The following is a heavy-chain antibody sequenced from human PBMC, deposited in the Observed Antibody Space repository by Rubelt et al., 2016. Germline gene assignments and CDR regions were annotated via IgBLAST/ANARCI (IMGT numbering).Heavy chain of an antibody. J-gene: IGHJ4*02. CDR2: KWYN. Sequence: KWYNDYAVSVKSRITINPDTSKNQFSLQLNSVTPEDTAVYYCVRGVVVPAAPNFTFDYWGQGTLVTVSS. CDR3: VRGVVVPAAPNFTFDY. V-gene: IGHV6-1*01. D-gene: IGHD2-2*01.